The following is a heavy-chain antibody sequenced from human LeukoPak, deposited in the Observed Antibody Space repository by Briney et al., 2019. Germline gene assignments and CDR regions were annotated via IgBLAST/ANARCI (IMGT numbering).Heavy chain of an antibody. CDR3: ARVHTVVTPFDS. CDR1: GFTFSSYS. D-gene: IGHD4-23*01. Sequence: GGSLRLSCAASGFTFSSYSMNWVRQAPGKGLEWVSYISSPSSTIYYADSVKGRFTISRDNAKSSLYLQMNSLRAEDTAVYYCARVHTVVTPFDSWGQGTLVTVSP. V-gene: IGHV3-48*01. CDR2: ISSPSSTI. J-gene: IGHJ4*02.